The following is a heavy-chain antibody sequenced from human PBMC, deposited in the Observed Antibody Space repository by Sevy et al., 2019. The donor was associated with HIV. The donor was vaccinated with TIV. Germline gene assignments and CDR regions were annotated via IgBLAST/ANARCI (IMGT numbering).Heavy chain of an antibody. Sequence: GESLKISCRGSGYSFSSYWFVWVRQMPGKGLEWMGIIYPGDSDTIYSPSFQGQVSISVDKSISTDYLHWSSLKASDTAMYYCARGARGTLPSYYYYGMDVWGQGTTVTVSS. CDR2: IYPGDSDT. J-gene: IGHJ6*02. CDR3: ARGARGTLPSYYYYGMDV. CDR1: GYSFSSYW. V-gene: IGHV5-51*01.